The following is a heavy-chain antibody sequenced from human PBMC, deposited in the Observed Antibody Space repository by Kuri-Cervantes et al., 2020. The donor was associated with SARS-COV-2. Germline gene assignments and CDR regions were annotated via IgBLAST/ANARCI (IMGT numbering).Heavy chain of an antibody. D-gene: IGHD6-6*01. V-gene: IGHV4-39*01. CDR1: GGSISSSSYY. CDR3: ARRSSSSHYFDY. Sequence: SETLSLTCTVSGGSISSSSYYWGWIRQPPGKGLERIGSIYYSGSTYYNPSLKSRVTISVDTSKNQFSLKLVSVTAADTAVYYCARRSSSSHYFDYWGQGTLVTVSS. J-gene: IGHJ4*02. CDR2: IYYSGST.